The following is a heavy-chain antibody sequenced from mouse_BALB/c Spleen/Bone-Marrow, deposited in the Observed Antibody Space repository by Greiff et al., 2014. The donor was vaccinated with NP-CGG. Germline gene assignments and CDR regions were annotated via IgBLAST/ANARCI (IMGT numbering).Heavy chain of an antibody. CDR1: GYTFTSYY. V-gene: IGHV1S81*02. J-gene: IGHJ3*01. CDR3: TRFGPGFAY. CDR2: INPSSGGT. Sequence: VQLQQSGAELVKPGASVKLSCKASGYTFTSYYMYWVKQRPGQGLEWIGEINPSSGGTNFNEKVKSKATLTVDKSSSTAYMQLSSLASEDSGVYCCTRFGPGFAYWGQGTLVTVSA.